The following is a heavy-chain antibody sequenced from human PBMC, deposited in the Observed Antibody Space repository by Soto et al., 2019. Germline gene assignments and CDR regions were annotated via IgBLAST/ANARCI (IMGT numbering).Heavy chain of an antibody. D-gene: IGHD1-26*01. CDR3: AREAPLVGAINRMAYFDY. CDR2: IYYSGST. V-gene: IGHV4-31*03. J-gene: IGHJ4*02. Sequence: SETLSLTCTVSGGSISSGGYYWSWIRQHPGKGLEWIGYIYYSGSTYYNPSLKSRVTISVDTSKNQFSLKLSSVTAADTAVYYCAREAPLVGAINRMAYFDYWGQGTLVTVSS. CDR1: GGSISSGGYY.